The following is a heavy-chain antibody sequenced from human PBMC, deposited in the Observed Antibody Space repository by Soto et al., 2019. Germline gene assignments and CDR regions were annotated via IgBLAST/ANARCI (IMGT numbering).Heavy chain of an antibody. CDR2: IYYSGST. J-gene: IGHJ6*02. D-gene: IGHD6-13*01. CDR3: ARGPRGSWGYYYYYYGTDV. CDR1: GGSISSSSYY. Sequence: SETLSLTCTVSGGSISSSSYYWGWIRQPPGKGLEWIGSIYYSGSTYYNPSLKSRVTISVDTSKNQFSLKLSSVTAADTAVYYCARGPRGSWGYYYYYYGTDVWGQGTTVTVSS. V-gene: IGHV4-39*01.